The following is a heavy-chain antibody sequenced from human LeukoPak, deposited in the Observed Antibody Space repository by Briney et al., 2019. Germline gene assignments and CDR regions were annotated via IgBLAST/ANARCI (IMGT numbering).Heavy chain of an antibody. CDR1: GGSFSLYY. Sequence: SETLSLTCAVYGGSFSLYYWSWIRQPPGKGLEWIGEINHSGSTNYNPSLKSRVTISVDTSKNQFSLKLSSVTAADTAVYYCASSSEQQLDFDYWGQGTLVTVSS. J-gene: IGHJ4*02. D-gene: IGHD6-13*01. CDR2: INHSGST. CDR3: ASSSEQQLDFDY. V-gene: IGHV4-34*01.